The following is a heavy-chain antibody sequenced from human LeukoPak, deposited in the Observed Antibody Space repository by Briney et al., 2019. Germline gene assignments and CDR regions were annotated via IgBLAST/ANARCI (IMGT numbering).Heavy chain of an antibody. CDR1: GYTFTSYG. D-gene: IGHD6-19*01. CDR2: ISAYNGNT. V-gene: IGHV1-18*01. CDR3: ARDQAQLRQWPVPLDY. Sequence: ASVKVSCKASGYTFTSYGISWVRQAPGQGLEWMGWISAYNGNTNYAQKLQGRVTMTTDTSTSTAYMELRSLRSDDTAVYYCARDQAQLRQWPVPLDYWGQGTLVSVSS. J-gene: IGHJ4*02.